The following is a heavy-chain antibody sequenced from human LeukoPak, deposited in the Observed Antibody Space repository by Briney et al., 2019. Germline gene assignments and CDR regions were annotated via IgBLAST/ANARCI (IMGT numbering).Heavy chain of an antibody. CDR3: ARVGSSSFSSYYFDY. Sequence: GGSLRLSCAASGFTFSSYAMSWVRQAPGKGLEWVAVISYDGSNKYYADSVKGRFTISRDNSKNTLYLQMNSLRAEDTAVYYCARVGSSSFSSYYFDYWGQGTLVTVSS. D-gene: IGHD6-6*01. CDR1: GFTFSSYA. V-gene: IGHV3-30-3*01. J-gene: IGHJ4*02. CDR2: ISYDGSNK.